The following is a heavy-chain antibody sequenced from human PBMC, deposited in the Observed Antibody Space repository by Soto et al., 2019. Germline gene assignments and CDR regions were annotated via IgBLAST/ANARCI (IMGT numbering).Heavy chain of an antibody. CDR2: ISSRSTNT. Sequence: EVQLVESGGGLVKPGGSLRLSCEDSGFTFSSYTMNWVRRAPGKGLEWVSSISSRSTNTHYADSVRGRFTISRDNAKRSLYXXXXXXXXXDTAVYYCARGPLYYFDYWGQGTLVTVSS. CDR1: GFTFSSYT. V-gene: IGHV3-21*02. CDR3: ARGPLYYFDY. J-gene: IGHJ4*02.